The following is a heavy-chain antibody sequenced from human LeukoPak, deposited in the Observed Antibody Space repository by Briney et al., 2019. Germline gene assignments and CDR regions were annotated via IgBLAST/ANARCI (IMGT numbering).Heavy chain of an antibody. D-gene: IGHD3-10*01. V-gene: IGHV3-48*02. CDR2: IGSSTSAI. J-gene: IGHJ4*02. CDR1: GFTFSHYS. Sequence: GGSLRLSCAASGFTFSHYSMNWVRQAPGKGLEWVSFIGSSTSAIYYADSVKGRFTIARDNARNSLYLQMNSLRDEDTAVYYCARAYYYDSGTYDFDYWGQGTLVTVSS. CDR3: ARAYYYDSGTYDFDY.